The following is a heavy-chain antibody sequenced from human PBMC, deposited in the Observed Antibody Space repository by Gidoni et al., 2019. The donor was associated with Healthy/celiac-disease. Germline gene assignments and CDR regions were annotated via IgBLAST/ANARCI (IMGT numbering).Heavy chain of an antibody. CDR3: ARGDGDYVANY. J-gene: IGHJ4*02. D-gene: IGHD4-17*01. CDR1: GFTFSSYG. Sequence: QVQLVESGGGVVQPGRSLRLSCAASGFTFSSYGMHWVRQAPGKGLEWVAVIWYDGSNKYYADSVKGRFTISRDNSKNTLYLQMNSLRAEDTAVYYCARGDGDYVANYWGQGTLVTVSS. CDR2: IWYDGSNK. V-gene: IGHV3-33*01.